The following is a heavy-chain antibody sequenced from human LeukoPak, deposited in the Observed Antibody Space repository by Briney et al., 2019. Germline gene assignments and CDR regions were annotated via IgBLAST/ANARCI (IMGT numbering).Heavy chain of an antibody. Sequence: PGGSLRLSCAASGFTFSSYAMSWVRQAPGKGLEWVSVISGGGTSTYYADSVKGRFTISKDNSRNTLYLQMNSLRAEDTAVYYCAKTFIAVANPIDYWGQGTVVTVSS. V-gene: IGHV3-23*01. CDR1: GFTFSSYA. CDR3: AKTFIAVANPIDY. J-gene: IGHJ4*02. D-gene: IGHD6-19*01. CDR2: ISGGGTST.